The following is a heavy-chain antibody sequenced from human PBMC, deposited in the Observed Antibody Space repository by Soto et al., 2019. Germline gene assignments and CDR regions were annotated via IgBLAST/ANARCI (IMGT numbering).Heavy chain of an antibody. CDR1: GYSFISYW. CDR2: IYPSDSDT. Sequence: PGESLKISCKASGYSFISYWIGWVRQMPGKGLEWMGIIYPSDSDTRYSPSFQGQVTISADKSISTAYLQWSSLKASDTAIYYCARGAVTTNFDYWGLGTLVTVSS. D-gene: IGHD4-4*01. J-gene: IGHJ4*02. V-gene: IGHV5-51*01. CDR3: ARGAVTTNFDY.